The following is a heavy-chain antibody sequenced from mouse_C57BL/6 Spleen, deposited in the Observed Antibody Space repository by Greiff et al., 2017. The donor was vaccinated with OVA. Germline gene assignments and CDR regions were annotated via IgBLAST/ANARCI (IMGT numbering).Heavy chain of an antibody. J-gene: IGHJ1*03. Sequence: EVKVEESGGGLVQPGASLRLSCAASGFTFTDYYMSWVRQPPGKAPEWLALLRNKANGYTTEYTASVKGRFTISRDNSQNILYLQMNTLRAEDSATYYCVKAVNDYGTGYFDVWGTGTTVTVSS. CDR2: LRNKANGYTT. CDR3: VKAVNDYGTGYFDV. V-gene: IGHV7-4*01. D-gene: IGHD2-1*01. CDR1: GFTFTDYY.